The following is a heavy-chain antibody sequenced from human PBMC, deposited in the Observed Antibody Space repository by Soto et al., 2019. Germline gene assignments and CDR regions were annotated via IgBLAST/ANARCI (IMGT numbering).Heavy chain of an antibody. J-gene: IGHJ2*01. V-gene: IGHV1-3*01. Sequence: ASVKVSCKPSAYTFTRYAIHWVRQAPGQRLEWMAWINPANGYTKYSQKFQDRVTVTRDTSASTVYMELTSLRSEDTAVYFCARQNNPYSYVDLWGRGTLVTVSS. CDR2: INPANGYT. CDR3: ARQNNPYSYVDL. D-gene: IGHD1-1*01. CDR1: AYTFTRYA.